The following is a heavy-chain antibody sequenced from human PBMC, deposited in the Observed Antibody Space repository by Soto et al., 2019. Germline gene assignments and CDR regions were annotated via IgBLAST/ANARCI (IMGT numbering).Heavy chain of an antibody. V-gene: IGHV4-39*01. D-gene: IGHD6-25*01. CDR3: AGQTFTIAAASYGRSNWFDS. J-gene: IGHJ5*01. Sequence: SETLSLTCSASGGSITSSSHFWGWVRQPPGKGLEWIGTIYFTGNTYYTPSLKSRLTMSIDTSKNEFSLRLNSVTAADTAVYYCAGQTFTIAAASYGRSNWFDSWGQGTLVTVSS. CDR1: GGSITSSSHF. CDR2: IYFTGNT.